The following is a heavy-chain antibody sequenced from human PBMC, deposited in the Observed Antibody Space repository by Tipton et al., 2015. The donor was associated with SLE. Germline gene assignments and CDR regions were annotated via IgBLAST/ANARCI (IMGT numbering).Heavy chain of an antibody. Sequence: TLSLTCTVSGGSISSYYWSWIRQSPGKGLEWIGHIYYTGSTSYNPSFQSRVTMSVDTSKNQFSLKLTPVTAADTAVYYCARHHGNGGIGYYYYGLDVWGQGTTVTVSS. D-gene: IGHD2-21*01. CDR1: GGSISSYY. V-gene: IGHV4-59*01. CDR2: IYYTGST. J-gene: IGHJ6*02. CDR3: ARHHGNGGIGYYYYGLDV.